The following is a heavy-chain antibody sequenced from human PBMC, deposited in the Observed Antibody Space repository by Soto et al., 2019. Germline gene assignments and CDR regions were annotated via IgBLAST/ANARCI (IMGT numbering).Heavy chain of an antibody. CDR3: ASGGQTIIPKD. V-gene: IGHV4-34*02. J-gene: IGHJ4*02. D-gene: IGHD3-9*01. Sequence: QVQLQQWGAGLLKPSETLSLTCAVYGGSFSGYYWSWIRQPPGKGLGWIGEINHSGSTNYNPSLKSRVTISVDTSKNQFSLKLSSVTAADTAVYYCASGGQTIIPKDWGQGTLVTVSS. CDR2: INHSGST. CDR1: GGSFSGYY.